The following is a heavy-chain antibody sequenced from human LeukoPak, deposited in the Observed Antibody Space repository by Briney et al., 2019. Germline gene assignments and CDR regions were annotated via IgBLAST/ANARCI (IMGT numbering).Heavy chain of an antibody. CDR3: ARVQDTSGYFYNFDY. CDR2: VYYSGST. V-gene: IGHV4-59*01. CDR1: GGSISSYY. J-gene: IGHJ4*02. Sequence: PSETLSLTCTVSGGSISSYYWSWIRQPRGKGLEWIGYVYYSGSTNYNPSLKSRVTISVDTSKNQFSLNLSSVTAADTAVYYCARVQDTSGYFYNFDYWGQGTLVTVSS. D-gene: IGHD3-22*01.